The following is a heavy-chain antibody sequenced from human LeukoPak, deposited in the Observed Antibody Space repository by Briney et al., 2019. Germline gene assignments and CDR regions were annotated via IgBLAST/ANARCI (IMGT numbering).Heavy chain of an antibody. CDR1: SVSISGHY. V-gene: IGHV4-59*11. CDR3: ARDGGDSSGYYYIDH. CDR2: MSDSGSP. Sequence: PSETLSLTRTVSSVSISGHYWNWIRQPPGKGLEWIGHMSDSGSPNYNPSLKSRVTLSVDMSKNHFSLRLSSVTAADTAVYYCARDGGDSSGYYYIDHWGQGTLVTVSS. D-gene: IGHD3-22*01. J-gene: IGHJ4*02.